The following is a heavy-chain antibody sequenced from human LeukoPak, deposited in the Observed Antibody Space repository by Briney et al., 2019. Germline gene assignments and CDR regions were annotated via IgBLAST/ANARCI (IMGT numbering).Heavy chain of an antibody. V-gene: IGHV3-23*01. Sequence: GGSLRLSCAASGFTFSSYAMSWVRQAPGKGLEWVSVISGSGGNTYYADSVKGRFTISRDNSKNTLYLQLNRLRAEDTAVYYCVGELGPKSFDYWGQGTLVTVSS. CDR2: ISGSGGNT. CDR1: GFTFSSYA. D-gene: IGHD3-16*01. CDR3: VGELGPKSFDY. J-gene: IGHJ4*02.